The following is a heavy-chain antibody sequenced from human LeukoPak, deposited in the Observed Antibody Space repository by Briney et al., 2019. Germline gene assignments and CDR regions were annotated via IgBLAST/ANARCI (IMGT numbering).Heavy chain of an antibody. Sequence: GGSLRLSCTASGFTFGDYAMSWVRQAPGKGLEWVGFIRSKAYGGTTEYAASVKGRFTISRDDSKSIAYLQMNSLKTEDTAVYYCTRVKFGGSYYDYWGQRTLVTVSS. J-gene: IGHJ4*02. CDR1: GFTFGDYA. V-gene: IGHV3-49*04. CDR3: TRVKFGGSYYDY. D-gene: IGHD3-16*01. CDR2: IRSKAYGGTT.